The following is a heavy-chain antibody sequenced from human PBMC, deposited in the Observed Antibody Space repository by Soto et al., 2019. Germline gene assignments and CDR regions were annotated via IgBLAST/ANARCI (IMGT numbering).Heavy chain of an antibody. CDR2: ISWNSETI. CDR1: GFTVDDYA. V-gene: IGHV3-9*01. Sequence: SLRLSCAASGFTVDDYAMHCVRQAPGKGLEWVSGISWNSETIDYADSVKGRFTISRDNAKSSLFLQMNSLRPDDTALYYCAKDMKWGGMTTIHYFDSWGQGTLVTVSS. CDR3: AKDMKWGGMTTIHYFDS. J-gene: IGHJ4*02. D-gene: IGHD4-17*01.